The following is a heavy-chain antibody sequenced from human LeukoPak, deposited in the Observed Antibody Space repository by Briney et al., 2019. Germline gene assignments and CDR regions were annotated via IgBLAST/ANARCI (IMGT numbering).Heavy chain of an antibody. CDR2: IYYSGST. J-gene: IGHJ3*02. V-gene: IGHV4-59*01. CDR1: GGSISSYY. D-gene: IGHD6-13*01. CDR3: ARDRKYSSSWSYAFDI. Sequence: SETVSLTCTVSGGSISSYYWSWIRQPPGKGLEWIGYIYYSGSTNYNPSLKSRVTISVDTSKNQSSLKLSSVTAADTAVYYCARDRKYSSSWSYAFDIWGQGTMVTVSS.